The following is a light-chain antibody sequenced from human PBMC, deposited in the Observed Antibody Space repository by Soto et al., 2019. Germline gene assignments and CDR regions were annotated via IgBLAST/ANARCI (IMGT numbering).Light chain of an antibody. CDR1: QAISNY. V-gene: IGKV1-27*01. Sequence: DIQMTQSPSSLSASVGDRVTITCRASQAISNYLAWYQQRPGKVPKLLIYAASTLQSGVPSRFSGSGSGTDVTLTISSLQPEDVATYYCQKYDSAPRTFGGGTKVEIK. CDR3: QKYDSAPRT. J-gene: IGKJ4*01. CDR2: AAS.